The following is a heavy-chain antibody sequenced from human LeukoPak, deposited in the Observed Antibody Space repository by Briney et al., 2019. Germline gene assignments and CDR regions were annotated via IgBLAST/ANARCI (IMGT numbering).Heavy chain of an antibody. Sequence: GGSLRLSRAASGFTVSSNYMSWVRQAPGKGLEWVSVIYSGGSTYYADSVKGRFTISRDNSKNTLHLQMNSLRAEDTAVYYCALYIMVRGVHFDYWGQGTLVPVSS. CDR3: ALYIMVRGVHFDY. CDR1: GFTVSSNY. CDR2: IYSGGST. V-gene: IGHV3-53*01. D-gene: IGHD3-10*01. J-gene: IGHJ4*02.